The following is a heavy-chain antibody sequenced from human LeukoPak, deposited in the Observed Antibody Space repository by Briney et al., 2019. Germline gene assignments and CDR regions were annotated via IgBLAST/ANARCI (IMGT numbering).Heavy chain of an antibody. D-gene: IGHD6-19*01. Sequence: SETLSLTCTVSGGSMTNYHWSWIRQPAGKGLEWIGQIHTSGTTNYNPPLKSRVSMSIDTTEGQVSLTIRSVTAADTALYYCARRDISSGGSFDHWGQGPLLSVCS. J-gene: IGHJ4*02. CDR2: IHTSGTT. CDR3: ARRDISSGGSFDH. CDR1: GGSMTNYH. V-gene: IGHV4-4*07.